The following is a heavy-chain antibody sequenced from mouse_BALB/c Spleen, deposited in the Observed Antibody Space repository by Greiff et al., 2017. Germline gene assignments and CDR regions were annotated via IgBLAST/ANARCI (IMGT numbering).Heavy chain of an antibody. V-gene: IGHV7-3*02. CDR3: ARDMGVRAMDD. CDR1: GFTFTGYY. CDR2: IRKTATGYTT. D-gene: IGHD2-14*01. J-gene: IGHJ4*01. Sequence: EVKLVESGGGLVQPGGSLRLSCATSGFTFTGYYISWVRQPPGKALEWLGFIRKTATGYTTAYSASVQGRFTISRDNYHSILYLLMNTLRAEESDTDYCARDMGVRAMDDWGQGTPVTVSA.